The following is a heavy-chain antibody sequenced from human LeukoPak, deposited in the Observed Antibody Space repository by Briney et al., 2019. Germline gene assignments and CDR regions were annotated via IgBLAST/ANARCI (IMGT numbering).Heavy chain of an antibody. CDR1: VYTFTSYD. V-gene: IGHV1-8*01. CDR3: ARELYDSPAFDI. Sequence: GASVTVSFTASVYTFTSYDINWVRQATGQGLEWMGWMNPNSGNTGYAQKFQGRVTMTRNTSISTAYMELSSLRSEDTAVYYCARELYDSPAFDIWGQGTMVTVSS. CDR2: MNPNSGNT. D-gene: IGHD3-22*01. J-gene: IGHJ3*02.